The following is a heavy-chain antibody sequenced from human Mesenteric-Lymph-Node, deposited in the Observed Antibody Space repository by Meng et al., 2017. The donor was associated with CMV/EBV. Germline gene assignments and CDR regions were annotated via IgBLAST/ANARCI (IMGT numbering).Heavy chain of an antibody. CDR1: GFTFSDAW. V-gene: IGHV3-15*01. CDR3: TTGFWSGYYEYYFDY. Sequence: GGSLRLSCAASGFTFSDAWMTWVRQAPGKGLEWVGRIKSKTDGGTTHYAAPVKGRVTISGDDPKNTLYLQMNSLKTEDTAVYYCTTGFWSGYYEYYFDYWGQGTLVTVSS. J-gene: IGHJ4*02. CDR2: IKSKTDGGTT. D-gene: IGHD3-3*01.